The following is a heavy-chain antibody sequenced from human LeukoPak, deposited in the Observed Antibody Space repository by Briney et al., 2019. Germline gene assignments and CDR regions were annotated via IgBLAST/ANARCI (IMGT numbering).Heavy chain of an antibody. CDR3: ARRRKYYYGSGELDY. D-gene: IGHD3-10*01. V-gene: IGHV4-34*01. J-gene: IGHJ4*02. CDR2: INHSGST. CDR1: GGSFSGYY. Sequence: SETLSLTCAVYGGSFSGYYWSWIRQPPGKGLEWIGDINHSGSTNYNPSLKSRVTISVDTSKNQFSLKLSSVTAADTAVYYCARRRKYYYGSGELDYWGQGTLVTVSS.